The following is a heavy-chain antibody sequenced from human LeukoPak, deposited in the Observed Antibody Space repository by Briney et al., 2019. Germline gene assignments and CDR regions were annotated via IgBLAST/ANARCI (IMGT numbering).Heavy chain of an antibody. CDR2: IYYSGST. V-gene: IGHV4-59*01. D-gene: IGHD6-13*01. CDR3: AREASSSCFDY. J-gene: IGHJ4*02. Sequence: SETLSLTRTVSGGSISSYYWSWIRQPPGKGLEWIGYIYYSGSTNSNPSLKSRVTMSVDTSKNQFSLKLRSVTAAVTAVYYCAREASSSCFDYWGQGTLVTVSS. CDR1: GGSISSYY.